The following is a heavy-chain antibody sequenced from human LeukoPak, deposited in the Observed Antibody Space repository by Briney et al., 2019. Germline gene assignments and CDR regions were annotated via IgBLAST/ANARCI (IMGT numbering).Heavy chain of an antibody. V-gene: IGHV1-18*01. D-gene: IGHD3-10*01. CDR3: ARDATMVRGVKYYYYYYGMDV. CDR1: GYTFTSYG. J-gene: IGHJ6*02. Sequence: ASVTVSCTASGYTFTSYGISWVRQAPGQGLEWMGWISAYNGNTNYAQKLQGRVTMTTDTSTSTAYMELRSLRSDDTAVYYCARDATMVRGVKYYYYYYGMDVWGQGTTVTVSS. CDR2: ISAYNGNT.